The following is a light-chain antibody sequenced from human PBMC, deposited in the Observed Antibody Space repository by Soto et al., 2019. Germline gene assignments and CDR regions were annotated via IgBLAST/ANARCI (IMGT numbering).Light chain of an antibody. J-gene: IGKJ1*01. CDR3: QQYESFPRT. V-gene: IGKV1-5*03. Sequence: DIQMTQSPSTLSASVGDRVTITCRASQSINNWLAWYQQKPGKAPKLFIFKASTLKIGVPSRFSGSGSGTEFTLSISSLQPDDFATYFCQQYESFPRTFGQGTKVEIK. CDR1: QSINNW. CDR2: KAS.